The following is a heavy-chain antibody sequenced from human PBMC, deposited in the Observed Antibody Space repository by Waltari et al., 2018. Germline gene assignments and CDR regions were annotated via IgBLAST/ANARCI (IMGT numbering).Heavy chain of an antibody. CDR1: GFTFSSYG. J-gene: IGHJ4*02. CDR3: AKDLYYYDSSGYPDY. V-gene: IGHV3-33*06. D-gene: IGHD3-22*01. Sequence: QVQLVESGGGVVQPGRSLRLSCAASGFTFSSYGMHWVRQAPGKGLEWVAVIWYDGSNKYYADSVKGRFTISRDNSKNTLYLQMNSLRAEDTAVYYCAKDLYYYDSSGYPDYWGQGTLVTVSS. CDR2: IWYDGSNK.